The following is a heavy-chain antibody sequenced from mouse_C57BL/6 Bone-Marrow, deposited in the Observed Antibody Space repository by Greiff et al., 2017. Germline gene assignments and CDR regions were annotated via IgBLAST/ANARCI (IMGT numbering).Heavy chain of an antibody. CDR1: GYTFTSYW. D-gene: IGHD1-1*01. CDR3: ARDGYYGSSWYFDV. J-gene: IGHJ1*03. Sequence: VQLQQPGAELVMPGASVKLSCKASGYTFTSYWMHWVKQRPGQGLEWIGEIDPSDSYTNYNQKFKGKSTLTVDKSSRTAYMQLSSLTSEDSAVYYCARDGYYGSSWYFDVWGTGTTVTVSS. CDR2: IDPSDSYT. V-gene: IGHV1-69*01.